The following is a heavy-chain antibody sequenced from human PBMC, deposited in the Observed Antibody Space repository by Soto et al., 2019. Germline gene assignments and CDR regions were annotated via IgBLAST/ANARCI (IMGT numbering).Heavy chain of an antibody. V-gene: IGHV3-11*05. Sequence: QVQLVESGGGLVKPGGSLRLSCAASGFTLSDYYMTWIRQAPGKGLEWISYISDSSKYTNYADSVKGRFTISRDNAKNSLYLQMNSLRAEDTAVYYCARGDDYVWGSYRFDYWGRGTLVTVSS. CDR3: ARGDDYVWGSYRFDY. CDR1: GFTLSDYY. D-gene: IGHD3-16*02. CDR2: ISDSSKYT. J-gene: IGHJ4*02.